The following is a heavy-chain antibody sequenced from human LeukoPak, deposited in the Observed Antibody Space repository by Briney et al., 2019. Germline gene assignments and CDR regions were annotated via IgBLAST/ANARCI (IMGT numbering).Heavy chain of an antibody. J-gene: IGHJ6*02. CDR2: ISWSSGSI. CDR3: AKGRGTDYYYYGMDV. D-gene: IGHD1-1*01. V-gene: IGHV3-9*01. CDR1: GFTFDDYA. Sequence: PGRSLRLSCVASGFTFDDYAMHWVRQAPGKGLEWVSGISWSSGSIGYADSVKGRFTISRDNAKKSLYLQMNSLRDEDTALYYCAKGRGTDYYYYGMDVWGQGTTVTVSS.